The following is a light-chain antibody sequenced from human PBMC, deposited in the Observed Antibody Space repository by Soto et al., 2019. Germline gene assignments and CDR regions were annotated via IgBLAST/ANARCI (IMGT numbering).Light chain of an antibody. V-gene: IGKV3-15*01. CDR1: QSVSYN. J-gene: IGKJ1*01. CDR3: QQYNNWST. CDR2: GAS. Sequence: EIVMTQSPATLSVSPGERATLSCMASQSVSYNLAWYQKKPGQAPRLLIYGASTRATGIPARFSGSGSGTEFTLTISSLQSEDFAVYYCQQYNNWSTFGQGTKVEIK.